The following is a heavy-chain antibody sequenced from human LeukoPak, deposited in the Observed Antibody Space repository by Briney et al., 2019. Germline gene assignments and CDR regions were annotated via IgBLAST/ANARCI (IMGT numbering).Heavy chain of an antibody. Sequence: SETLSLTCTVSGGSISSYYWSWIRQPPGKGLEWIGYIYYSGSTNYNPSLKSRVTISVDTSKNQLSLKLSSVTAADTAVYYCARLFRLVPGYYFDYWGQGTLVTVSS. CDR1: GGSISSYY. D-gene: IGHD6-19*01. V-gene: IGHV4-59*01. J-gene: IGHJ4*02. CDR2: IYYSGST. CDR3: ARLFRLVPGYYFDY.